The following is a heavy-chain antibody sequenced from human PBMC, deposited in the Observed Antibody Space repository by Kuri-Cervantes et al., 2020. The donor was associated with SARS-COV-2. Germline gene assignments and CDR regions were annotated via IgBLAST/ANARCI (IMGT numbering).Heavy chain of an antibody. V-gene: IGHV1-2*02. CDR1: GYTFSGYY. Sequence: ASVKVSCKASGYTFSGYYIHWVRQAPGQGLEWMGWIKPNSGGTNYAQKFQGRVTMTTDTSTSTAYMELRSLRSDDTAVYYCAREKSSLGRNRYYYYMDVWGKGTTVTVSS. J-gene: IGHJ6*03. D-gene: IGHD7-27*01. CDR3: AREKSSLGRNRYYYYMDV. CDR2: IKPNSGGT.